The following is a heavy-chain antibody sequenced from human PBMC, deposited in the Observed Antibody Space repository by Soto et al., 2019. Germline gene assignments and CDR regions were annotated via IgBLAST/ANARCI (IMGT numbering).Heavy chain of an antibody. CDR2: IYPGDSDT. J-gene: IGHJ6*02. D-gene: IGHD3-22*01. CDR3: ARHKLHYYDSSGYYYVTYGMDV. V-gene: IGHV5-51*01. CDR1: GYSFTSYW. Sequence: ESLKISCKGSGYSFTSYWIGWVRQMPGKGLEWMGIIYPGDSDTRYSPSFQGQVTISADKSISTAYLQWSSLKASDTAMYYCARHKLHYYDSSGYYYVTYGMDVWGQGTTVTVSS.